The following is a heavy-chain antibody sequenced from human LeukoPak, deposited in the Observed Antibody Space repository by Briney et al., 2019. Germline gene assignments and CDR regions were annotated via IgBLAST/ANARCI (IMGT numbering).Heavy chain of an antibody. CDR3: ARGFGVDY. CDR1: GFIFSSHW. D-gene: IGHD3-10*01. J-gene: IGHJ4*02. CDR2: IKQDGSEQ. Sequence: GGSLRLSCVGFGFIFSSHWMTWVRQAPGKGLEWVANIKQDGSEQYYVDSVKGRFTISRDNAKTSLYLQMNSLRPEDTAVYYCARGFGVDYWGQGTLVTVSS. V-gene: IGHV3-7*01.